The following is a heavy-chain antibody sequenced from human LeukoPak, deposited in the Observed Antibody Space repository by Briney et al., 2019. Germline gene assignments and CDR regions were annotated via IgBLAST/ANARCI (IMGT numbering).Heavy chain of an antibody. CDR3: AREWKVRTGYYYYYGMDV. J-gene: IGHJ6*02. Sequence: SVKVSCKASGGTFSSYAISWVRQAPGQGLEWMGRIIPILGIANYAQKFQGRVTITADKSTSTAYMELSSLRSEDTAVYYCAREWKVRTGYYYYYGMDVWGQGTTVTVSS. D-gene: IGHD1-1*01. CDR1: GGTFSSYA. V-gene: IGHV1-69*04. CDR2: IIPILGIA.